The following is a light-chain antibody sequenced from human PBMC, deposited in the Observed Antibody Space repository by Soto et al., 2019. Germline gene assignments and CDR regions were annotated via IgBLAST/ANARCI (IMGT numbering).Light chain of an antibody. CDR2: GAS. Sequence: EIVLTQSPGTLSLSPGERATLSCRASQSVTSSYLAWYQQSPGQAPRLLIYGASSSATGIPDRFSGGGSGTDFTLTVSRLEPEDFAVYYCQQYGSSPRTFGQGTKVEIK. CDR1: QSVTSSY. CDR3: QQYGSSPRT. V-gene: IGKV3-20*01. J-gene: IGKJ1*01.